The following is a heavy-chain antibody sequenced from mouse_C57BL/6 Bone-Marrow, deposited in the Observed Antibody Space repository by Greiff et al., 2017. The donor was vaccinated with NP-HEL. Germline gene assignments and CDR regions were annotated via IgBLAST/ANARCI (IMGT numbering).Heavy chain of an antibody. CDR2: ISSGGSYT. CDR1: GFTFSSYG. CDR3: ARHGGLEYFDY. J-gene: IGHJ2*01. Sequence: EVQRVESGGDLVKPGGSLKLSCAASGFTFSSYGMSWVRQTPDKRLEWVATISSGGSYTYYPDSVKGRFTFSRDNAKNTRYLQMSSLKSEDTAMYYCARHGGLEYFDYWGQGTTLTVSS. V-gene: IGHV5-6*01.